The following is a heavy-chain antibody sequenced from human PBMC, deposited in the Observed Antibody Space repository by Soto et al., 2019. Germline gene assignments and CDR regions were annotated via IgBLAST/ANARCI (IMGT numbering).Heavy chain of an antibody. J-gene: IGHJ6*03. D-gene: IGHD5-18*01. V-gene: IGHV3-48*01. CDR1: GFTFSSYS. CDR3: ATRLQRPNEIYYYYYYYMDV. CDR2: ISSISSTI. Sequence: GGSLRLSCAASGFTFSSYSMNWVRQAPGKGLEWVSYISSISSTIYYADSVKGRFPISRDNAKNSLYLQMNSLRAEYTAVYYCATRLQRPNEIYYYYYYYMDVWGKGTTVTVSS.